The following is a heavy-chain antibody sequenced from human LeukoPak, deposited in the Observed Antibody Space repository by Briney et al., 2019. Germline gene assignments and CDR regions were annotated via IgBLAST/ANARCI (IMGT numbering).Heavy chain of an antibody. D-gene: IGHD3-10*01. J-gene: IGHJ5*02. Sequence: PGGSLKLSCSASGFTSSSFVMSWVRQSPGKGLEWVSGVSATGRETFYADSVEGRLTISRDNSKNTVYLQMNSLTTEDTAKYYCARTWNSAIGSAGDWFDPWGQGAQVIVSS. CDR3: ARTWNSAIGSAGDWFDP. CDR1: GFTSSSFV. V-gene: IGHV3-23*01. CDR2: VSATGRET.